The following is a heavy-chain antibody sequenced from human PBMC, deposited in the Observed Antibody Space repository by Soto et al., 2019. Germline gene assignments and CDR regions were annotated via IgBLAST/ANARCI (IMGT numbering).Heavy chain of an antibody. V-gene: IGHV3-7*01. CDR1: GFTFSSYW. CDR2: IKQDGSEK. J-gene: IGHJ6*02. D-gene: IGHD2-2*01. CDR3: ARRNIVVVPAARGNYYYYGMDV. Sequence: PGGSLRLSCAASGFTFSSYWMSWVRQAPGKGLEWVANIKQDGSEKYYVDSVKGRFTISRDNAKNSLYLQMNSLRAEDTAVYYCARRNIVVVPAARGNYYYYGMDVWGQGTTVTVSS.